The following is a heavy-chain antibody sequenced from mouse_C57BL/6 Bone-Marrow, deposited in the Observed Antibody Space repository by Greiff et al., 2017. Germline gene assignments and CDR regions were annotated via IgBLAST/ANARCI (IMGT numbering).Heavy chain of an antibody. J-gene: IGHJ4*01. Sequence: EVQLQQSGPVLVKPGASVKMSCKASGYTFTDYYMNWVKQSHGKSLEWIGVINPYNGGTSYNQKFKGKATLTVDKSSSTAYMELNSLTSEDSAVYYCAREGSNCYAMDYWGQGTSVTVSA. CDR1: GYTFTDYY. CDR2: INPYNGGT. CDR3: AREGSNCYAMDY. D-gene: IGHD2-5*01. V-gene: IGHV1-19*01.